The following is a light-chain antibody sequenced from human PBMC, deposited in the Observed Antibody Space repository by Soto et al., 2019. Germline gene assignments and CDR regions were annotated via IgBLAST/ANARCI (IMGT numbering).Light chain of an antibody. CDR2: GAS. CDR3: QQSYSTPPWT. V-gene: IGKV1-39*01. Sequence: DIQMTQSPSSLSASVGDRVTITCRASQSISTYLNWYQHKPGKAPKLLIYGASSLQRGVPSRFSGSGSGTDFTLTISSLHPEDFAIYYCQQSYSTPPWTCGQGTNVEIK. CDR1: QSISTY. J-gene: IGKJ1*01.